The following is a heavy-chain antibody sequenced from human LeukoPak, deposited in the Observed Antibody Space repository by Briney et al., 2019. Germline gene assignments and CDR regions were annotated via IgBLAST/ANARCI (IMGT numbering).Heavy chain of an antibody. CDR2: IYYSGST. V-gene: IGHV4-31*03. CDR1: GGSISSGGYY. D-gene: IGHD3-16*01. Sequence: SETLSLTCTVSGGSISSGGYYWSWIRQHPGKGLGWIGYIYYSGSTYYNPSLKSRVTISVDTSKNQFSLKLSSVTAADTAVYYCARIDFVDYHFDYWGQGTLVTVSS. CDR3: ARIDFVDYHFDY. J-gene: IGHJ4*02.